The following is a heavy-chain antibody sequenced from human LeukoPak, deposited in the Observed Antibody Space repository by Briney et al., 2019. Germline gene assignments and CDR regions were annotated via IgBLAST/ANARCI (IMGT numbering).Heavy chain of an antibody. CDR2: VIPILGIA. D-gene: IGHD2-2*01. CDR1: GGAFSSYT. V-gene: IGHV1-69*04. J-gene: IGHJ1*01. Sequence: SVKVSCKASGGAFSSYTISWVRQAPGQGLEWMGRVIPILGIANYAQKFQGRVTITADKSTSTAYMELSSLRSEDTAVYYCARDPVYCSSTSCREYFQHWGQGTLVTVSS. CDR3: ARDPVYCSSTSCREYFQH.